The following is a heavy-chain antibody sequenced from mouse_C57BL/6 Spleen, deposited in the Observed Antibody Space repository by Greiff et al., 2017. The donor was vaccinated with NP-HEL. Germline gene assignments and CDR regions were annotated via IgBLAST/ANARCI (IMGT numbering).Heavy chain of an antibody. V-gene: IGHV14-1*01. CDR3: TARSNYWYFDV. CDR1: GFTFTDYY. J-gene: IGHJ1*03. D-gene: IGHD2-5*01. Sequence: DVKLVESGAELVRPGASVKLSCTASGFTFTDYYMHWVKQRPEQGLEWIGRIYPEDGDTDYAPKFQGKATMTADTSSNTAYLQLSSLTSEDTAVYYCTARSNYWYFDVWGTGTTVTVSS. CDR2: IYPEDGDT.